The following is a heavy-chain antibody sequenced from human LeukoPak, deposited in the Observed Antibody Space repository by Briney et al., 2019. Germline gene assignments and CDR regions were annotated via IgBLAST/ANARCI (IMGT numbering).Heavy chain of an antibody. CDR1: GFTFSSYS. V-gene: IGHV3-21*01. J-gene: IGHJ6*03. D-gene: IGHD3-16*01. Sequence: GGSLRLSCAASGFTFSSYSMNWVRQAPGKGLEWVSSISSSSSYICYADSVKGRFTISRDNAKNSPYLQMNSLRAEDTAVYYCAREISLWQTYYYYMDVWGKGTTVTVSS. CDR3: AREISLWQTYYYYMDV. CDR2: ISSSSSYI.